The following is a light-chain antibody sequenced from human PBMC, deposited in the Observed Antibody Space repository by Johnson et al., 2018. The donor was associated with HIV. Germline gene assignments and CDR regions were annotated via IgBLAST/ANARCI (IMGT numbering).Light chain of an antibody. CDR1: SSNIGINY. J-gene: IGLJ1*01. CDR3: GTWDSSLSAGV. CDR2: ENN. V-gene: IGLV1-51*02. Sequence: QSVLTQPPSVSAAPGQKVTISCSGSSSNIGINYVSWYQQLPGTAPKLLIYENNKRPSGIPDRFSGSKSGASATLGITGLQTGDEADYYCGTWDSSLSAGVFGTGTTVTVL.